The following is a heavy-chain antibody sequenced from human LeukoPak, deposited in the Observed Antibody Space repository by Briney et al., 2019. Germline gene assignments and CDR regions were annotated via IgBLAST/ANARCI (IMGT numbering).Heavy chain of an antibody. J-gene: IGHJ4*02. CDR2: IILIFGTA. CDR1: GGTFSSYA. CDR3: ARGAVFFED. Sequence: ASVKVSCKASGGTFSSYAISWVRQAPGQGLEWVGEIILIFGTANYAQKFQGTVTITADESTSTEYMELSSLSSDDTAVYYCARGAVFFEDWGQGTLVSVSS. V-gene: IGHV1-69*13. D-gene: IGHD1-26*01.